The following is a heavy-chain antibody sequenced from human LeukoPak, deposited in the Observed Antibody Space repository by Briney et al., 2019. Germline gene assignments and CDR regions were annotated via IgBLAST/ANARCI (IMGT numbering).Heavy chain of an antibody. CDR1: GFTFSSYW. CDR2: IKQDGSEK. V-gene: IGHV3-7*01. Sequence: GGSLRLSYAASGFTFSSYWMSWVRQAPGKGLEWVANIKQDGSEKYYVDSVKGRFTISRDNAKNSLYLQMNSLRAEDTAVYYCAGSGYCSSTSCFTSMYFDYWGQGTLVTVSS. D-gene: IGHD2-2*02. J-gene: IGHJ4*02. CDR3: AGSGYCSSTSCFTSMYFDY.